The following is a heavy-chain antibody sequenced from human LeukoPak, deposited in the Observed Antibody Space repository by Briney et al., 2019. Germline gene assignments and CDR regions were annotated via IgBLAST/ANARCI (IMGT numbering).Heavy chain of an antibody. D-gene: IGHD2-21*02. Sequence: GRSLRLSCAASGFTFSSYAMSWVRQAPGKGLEWVSAISGSGGSTYYADSVKGRFTISRDNSKNTLHLQMNSLRAEDTAVYYCTSWGDTTAEYFQRWGQGTLVTVSS. V-gene: IGHV3-23*01. J-gene: IGHJ1*01. CDR3: TSWGDTTAEYFQR. CDR2: ISGSGGST. CDR1: GFTFSSYA.